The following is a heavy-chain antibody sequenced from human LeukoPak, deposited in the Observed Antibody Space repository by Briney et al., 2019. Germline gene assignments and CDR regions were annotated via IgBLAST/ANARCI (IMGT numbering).Heavy chain of an antibody. CDR1: GFTFSSYG. Sequence: PGRSLRLSCAASGFTFSSYGMHWVRQAPGKGLEWVAVIWYDGSNKYYADSVKGRFTISRDNSKNTLYLQMNSLRAEDTAVYYCAKGAGRHDYGDYPPFDYWGQGTLVTVSS. CDR3: AKGAGRHDYGDYPPFDY. V-gene: IGHV3-33*06. J-gene: IGHJ4*02. CDR2: IWYDGSNK. D-gene: IGHD4-17*01.